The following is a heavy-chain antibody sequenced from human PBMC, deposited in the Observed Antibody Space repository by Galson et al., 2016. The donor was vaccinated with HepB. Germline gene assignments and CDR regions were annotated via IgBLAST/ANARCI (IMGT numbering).Heavy chain of an antibody. CDR1: GFRFNDYA. V-gene: IGHV3-9*01. D-gene: IGHD2/OR15-2a*01. CDR3: AKDIGIADYGVHV. Sequence: SLRLSCAASGFRFNDYAMHWVRQAPGKGLEWLSGIGWDSDRIAYADSVKGRFTISRDNGKNSLYLQMNSLRGEDSAVYYCAKDIGIADYGVHVWGQGTTVTVSS. J-gene: IGHJ6*02. CDR2: IGWDSDRI.